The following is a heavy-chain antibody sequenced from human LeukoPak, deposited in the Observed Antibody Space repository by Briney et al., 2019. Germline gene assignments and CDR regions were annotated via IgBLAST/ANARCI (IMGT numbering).Heavy chain of an antibody. CDR1: GYTFTSYY. V-gene: IGHV1-69*13. D-gene: IGHD4-17*01. Sequence: ASVKVSCKASGYTFTSYYMHWVRQAPGQGLEWMGGIIPIFGTANYAQKFQGRVTITADESTSTAYMELSSLRSEDTAVYYCARGDYGDVDYWGQGTLVTVSS. CDR3: ARGDYGDVDY. J-gene: IGHJ4*02. CDR2: IIPIFGTA.